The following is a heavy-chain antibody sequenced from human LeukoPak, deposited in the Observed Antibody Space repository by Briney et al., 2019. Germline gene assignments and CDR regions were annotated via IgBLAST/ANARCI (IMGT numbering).Heavy chain of an antibody. CDR3: ARAALGYYYMDV. D-gene: IGHD3-16*01. CDR1: GYSISSGYY. CDR2: IYHSGST. V-gene: IGHV4-38-2*02. Sequence: SETLSLTCTVSGYSISSGYYWGWIRQPPGKGLEWIGSIYHSGSTYYNPSLKRRVTISVDTSKNQFSLKLSSVTAADTAVYYCARAALGYYYMDVWGKGTTVTVSS. J-gene: IGHJ6*03.